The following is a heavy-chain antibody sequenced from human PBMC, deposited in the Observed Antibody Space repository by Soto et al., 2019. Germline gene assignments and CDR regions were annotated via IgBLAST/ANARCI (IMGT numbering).Heavy chain of an antibody. D-gene: IGHD3-10*01. CDR2: TYYRSKWFH. V-gene: IGHV6-1*01. CDR3: ARSITGSAYFDY. Sequence: SQTLSLTCAISGDSVSSNSATWNWIRQSPSRGLQWLGRTYYRSKWFHDYAVSVESRITINPDTSKNQFSLQLISVTPEDTAVYYCARSITGSAYFDYWGQGTLVTVFS. J-gene: IGHJ4*02. CDR1: GDSVSSNSAT.